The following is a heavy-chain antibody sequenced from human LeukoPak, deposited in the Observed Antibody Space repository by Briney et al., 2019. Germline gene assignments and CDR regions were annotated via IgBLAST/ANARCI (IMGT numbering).Heavy chain of an antibody. Sequence: GGSLRLSCATSGFTFSLFAMHWVRQAPGKGLEWVAIVSNDGNLQKYADSVWGRFTISRDNSEHTVYLEMNNLRPEDTALYYCAKDRPNYYETSGPLEGDALDTWGQGTLVIVSS. J-gene: IGHJ3*02. D-gene: IGHD3-22*01. CDR2: VSNDGNLQ. V-gene: IGHV3-30*18. CDR3: AKDRPNYYETSGPLEGDALDT. CDR1: GFTFSLFA.